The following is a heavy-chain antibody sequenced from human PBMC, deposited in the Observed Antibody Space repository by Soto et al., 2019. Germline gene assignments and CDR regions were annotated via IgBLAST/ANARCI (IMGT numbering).Heavy chain of an antibody. J-gene: IGHJ6*02. V-gene: IGHV4-38-2*01. CDR1: GYSISSGYY. CDR3: ARGEGAYYYYGMDV. D-gene: IGHD3-10*01. Sequence: PSETLSLTCAVSGYSISSGYYWGWIRQPPGKGLEWIGSIYHSGSTYYNPSLKSRVTISVDRSKNQFSLKLSSVTAADTAVYYCARGEGAYYYYGMDVWGQGTTVNVSS. CDR2: IYHSGST.